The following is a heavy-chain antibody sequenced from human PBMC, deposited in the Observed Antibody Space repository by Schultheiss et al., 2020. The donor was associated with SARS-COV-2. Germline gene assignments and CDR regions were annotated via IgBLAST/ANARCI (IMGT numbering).Heavy chain of an antibody. CDR1: GGSFSGYY. CDR2: IYTSGST. Sequence: SETLSLTCAVYGGSFSGYYWSWIRQPPGKGLEWIGSIYTSGSTNYNPSLKSRVTMSVDTSKNQFSLKLSSVTAADTAVYYCARLPYDYVWGSYRPGYFDYWGQGTLVTVSS. J-gene: IGHJ4*02. V-gene: IGHV4-59*10. CDR3: ARLPYDYVWGSYRPGYFDY. D-gene: IGHD3-16*02.